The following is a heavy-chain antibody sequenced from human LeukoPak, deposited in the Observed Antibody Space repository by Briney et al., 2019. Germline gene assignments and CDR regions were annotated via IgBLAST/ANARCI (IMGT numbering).Heavy chain of an antibody. CDR3: ARGSDIVVVPAAPFDY. CDR1: GYTFTSYG. V-gene: IGHV1-18*01. CDR2: ISAYNGNT. J-gene: IGHJ4*02. Sequence: GASVKVSCKASGYTFTSYGISWVRQAPGQGLEWMGWISAYNGNTNYAQKLQGRVTMTTDTSTSTAYMELRSLRSDDTAMYYCARGSDIVVVPAAPFDYWGQGTLVTVSS. D-gene: IGHD2-2*01.